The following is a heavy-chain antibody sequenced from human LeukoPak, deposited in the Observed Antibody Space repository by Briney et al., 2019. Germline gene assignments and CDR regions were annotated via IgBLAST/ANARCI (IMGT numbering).Heavy chain of an antibody. V-gene: IGHV4-38-2*02. J-gene: IGHJ4*02. Sequence: SETLSLTCTVSGYSISSGYYWGWIRQPPGKGLELIGSIYHGGSTYYSPSLKSRVTISVDTSNNQFSLKLSSVTAADTAVYYCARGIGAVAGLTPYYFDYWGQGTLVTVSS. CDR1: GYSISSGYY. CDR2: IYHGGST. D-gene: IGHD6-19*01. CDR3: ARGIGAVAGLTPYYFDY.